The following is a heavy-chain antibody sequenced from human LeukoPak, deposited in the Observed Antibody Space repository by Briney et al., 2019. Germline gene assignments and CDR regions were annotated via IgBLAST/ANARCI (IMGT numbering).Heavy chain of an antibody. CDR2: IYTSGST. Sequence: PSETLSLTCTVSGGSISRYYWSWIRQPAGKGLEWIGRIYTSGSTNYNPSLKSRVTMSVDTSKNQFSLKLSSVTAADTAVYYCARDLEDIVATIADAFDIWGQGTMVTVSS. CDR3: ARDLEDIVATIADAFDI. J-gene: IGHJ3*02. V-gene: IGHV4-4*07. CDR1: GGSISRYY. D-gene: IGHD5-12*01.